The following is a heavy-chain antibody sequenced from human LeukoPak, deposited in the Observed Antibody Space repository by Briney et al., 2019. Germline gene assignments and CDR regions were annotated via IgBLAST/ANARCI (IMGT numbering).Heavy chain of an antibody. CDR2: ISGSGGST. CDR1: GFTFSSYA. CDR3: AKDSSIGESFDY. Sequence: GGSLRLSCAASGFTFSSYAMSWVRQAPGKGLEWVSAISGSGGSTYYADSVKGRFTISRDNSKNTLYLQMNSLRVEDTAVYYCAKDSSIGESFDYWGQGTLVTVSS. D-gene: IGHD4-17*01. J-gene: IGHJ4*02. V-gene: IGHV3-23*01.